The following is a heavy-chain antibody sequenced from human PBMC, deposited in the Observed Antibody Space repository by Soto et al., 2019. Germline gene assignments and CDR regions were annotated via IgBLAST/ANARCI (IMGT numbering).Heavy chain of an antibody. V-gene: IGHV4-4*02. CDR1: GGSMSTSSW. CDR3: ATNGGTYEGNY. Sequence: QVQLQESGPGLVKPSGTLSLTCDVFGGSMSTSSWWSWVRQPPGKGLEWIGEISQSGNINYNPSLKSRVSMSVDKSKNQFSLKLTSGTAADPAVYYCATNGGTYEGNYWGQGSLVTVSS. J-gene: IGHJ4*02. CDR2: ISQSGNI. D-gene: IGHD3-16*01.